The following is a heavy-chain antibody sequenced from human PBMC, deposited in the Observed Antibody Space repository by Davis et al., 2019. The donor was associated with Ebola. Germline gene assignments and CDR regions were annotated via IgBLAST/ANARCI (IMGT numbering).Heavy chain of an antibody. V-gene: IGHV3-23*01. Sequence: GGSLRLSCAASGFTFSSYAMSWVRQAPGKGLEWVSAISGSGGSTYYADSVKGRFTISRDNAKNSLYLQMNSLRDEDTAVYYCARDDNSPHFRRGMDVWGQGTTVTVSS. J-gene: IGHJ6*02. CDR1: GFTFSSYA. CDR2: ISGSGGST. D-gene: IGHD1-1*01. CDR3: ARDDNSPHFRRGMDV.